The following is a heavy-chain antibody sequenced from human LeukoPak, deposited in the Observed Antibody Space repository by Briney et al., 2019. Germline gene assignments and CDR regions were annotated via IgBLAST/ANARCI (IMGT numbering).Heavy chain of an antibody. V-gene: IGHV3-23*01. Sequence: TGGSLRLSCAASGFTVTTMSMAWVRQAPGKGLEWVSDISGSGGRTYYADSVKGRFTISRDNSKNTLYLQMNSLRAEDTALYYCAKGVNIEHPYHFDCWGQGTLATVSS. CDR2: ISGSGGRT. CDR3: AKGVNIEHPYHFDC. CDR1: GFTVTTMS. J-gene: IGHJ4*02.